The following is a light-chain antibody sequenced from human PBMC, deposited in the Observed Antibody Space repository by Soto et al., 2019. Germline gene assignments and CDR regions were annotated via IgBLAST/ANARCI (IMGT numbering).Light chain of an antibody. V-gene: IGKV3-20*01. Sequence: EIVLTQSPGTLSLSPGESTTLSCRASRGISSSYLAWYQQKPGQAPRLLIYAASTRATGIPDRFRGSGSATDFTLTISRLEPEDSAVYYRQQYGASPPYTFGQGTKLEIK. CDR2: AAS. J-gene: IGKJ2*01. CDR1: RGISSSY. CDR3: QQYGASPPYT.